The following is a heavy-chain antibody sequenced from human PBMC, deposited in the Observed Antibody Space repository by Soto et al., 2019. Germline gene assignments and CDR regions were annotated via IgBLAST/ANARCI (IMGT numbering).Heavy chain of an antibody. CDR2: IYYSGNT. J-gene: IGHJ6*02. CDR1: GGSISSSNYY. Sequence: QLQLQESGPGLMKPSETLSLTCTVSGGSISSSNYYWGWMRQPPGKGLEWIGSIYYSGNTYYNPSPKSRVTMSVDTSKNHFSLKLSSVTAADTAVYYCARLGGYCSTTGCYGYYAMDVWGQGTTVTVSS. D-gene: IGHD2-2*01. V-gene: IGHV4-39*02. CDR3: ARLGGYCSTTGCYGYYAMDV.